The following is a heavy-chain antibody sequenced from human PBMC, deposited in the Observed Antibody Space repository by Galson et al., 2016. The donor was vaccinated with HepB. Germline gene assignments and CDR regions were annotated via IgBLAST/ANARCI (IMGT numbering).Heavy chain of an antibody. J-gene: IGHJ4*02. CDR3: ARGADSGYDLGDY. V-gene: IGHV1-46*01. CDR2: INPTDVTT. CDR1: GYTFSDYY. D-gene: IGHD5-12*01. Sequence: SCKASGYTFSDYYMHWVRQAPGQGLEWMGIINPTDVTTTYAQKFQGRVTMTRDTSTSTVYMELSSLRSADTAVYYCARGADSGYDLGDYWGQGTLVTVSS.